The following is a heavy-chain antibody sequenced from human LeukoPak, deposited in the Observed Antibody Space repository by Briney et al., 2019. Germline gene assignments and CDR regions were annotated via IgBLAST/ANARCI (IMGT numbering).Heavy chain of an antibody. V-gene: IGHV1-18*01. CDR1: GYTFNSYG. J-gene: IGHJ6*03. Sequence: ASVKVSCKASGYTFNSYGIMWLRQAPGQGLEWMGWISAYNGNTNYAQKVQGRVTMTTDTSTSTAYMELRSLRSDDTAVHYCAPVPTDTQSMYYQNYMDVWGKGTTVTVSS. D-gene: IGHD2/OR15-2a*01. CDR3: APVPTDTQSMYYQNYMDV. CDR2: ISAYNGNT.